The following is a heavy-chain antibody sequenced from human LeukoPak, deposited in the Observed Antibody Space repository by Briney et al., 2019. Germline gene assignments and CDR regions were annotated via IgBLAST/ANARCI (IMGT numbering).Heavy chain of an antibody. CDR1: GYTFTSYA. V-gene: IGHV1-18*01. CDR3: ARDPHEFSSGWSHFDY. D-gene: IGHD6-19*01. J-gene: IGHJ4*02. CDR2: INTYNGNT. Sequence: ASVKVSCKASGYTFTSYAIHWVRQAPGQGLEWMGWINTYNGNTNYAQKLRGRVTMTTDTSTSTAYMELRSLRSDDTAVYYCARDPHEFSSGWSHFDYWGQGTLVTVSS.